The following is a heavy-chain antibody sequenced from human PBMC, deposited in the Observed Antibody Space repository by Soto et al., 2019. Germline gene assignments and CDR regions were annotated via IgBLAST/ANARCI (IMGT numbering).Heavy chain of an antibody. CDR3: ARGDYSNPVDY. D-gene: IGHD4-4*01. CDR2: IYYSGST. V-gene: IGHV4-61*01. Sequence: SETLSLTCTVSGGSVSSGSYYWSWIRQPPGKGLEWIGYIYYSGSTNYNPSLKSRVTISVDTSKNQFSLKLSSVTAADTAVYYCARGDYSNPVDYWGQGTLVTVSS. J-gene: IGHJ4*02. CDR1: GGSVSSGSYY.